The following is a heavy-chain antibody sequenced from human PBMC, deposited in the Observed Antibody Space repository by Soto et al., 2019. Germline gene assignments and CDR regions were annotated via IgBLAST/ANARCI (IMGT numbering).Heavy chain of an antibody. J-gene: IGHJ6*02. CDR2: IYYSGST. Sequence: SETLSLTCTVSGGSISSYYWSWIRQPPGKGLEWIGYIYYSGSTNYNPSLKSRVTISVDTSKNQFSLKLSSVTAADTAVYYFARAGDIAAAGTGQPANYYHYGMAVWGQGTTVTVSS. CDR1: GGSISSYY. CDR3: ARAGDIAAAGTGQPANYYHYGMAV. D-gene: IGHD6-13*01. V-gene: IGHV4-59*01.